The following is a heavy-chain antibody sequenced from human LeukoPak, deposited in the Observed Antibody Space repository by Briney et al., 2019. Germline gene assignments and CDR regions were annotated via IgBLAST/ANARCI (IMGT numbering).Heavy chain of an antibody. V-gene: IGHV4-59*08. J-gene: IGHJ4*02. CDR2: IYYSGST. CDR1: GGSISSYY. D-gene: IGHD3-3*01. Sequence: SETLSLTCTVSGGSISSYYWSWIRQPPGKGLEWIGYIYYSGSTTYNPSLKSRVTISVDTSTNQFSLKLTSVTAADTAVYYFARHTVFYGFCSGPGLLEYWNQGPLLTVSS. CDR3: ARHTVFYGFCSGPGLLEY.